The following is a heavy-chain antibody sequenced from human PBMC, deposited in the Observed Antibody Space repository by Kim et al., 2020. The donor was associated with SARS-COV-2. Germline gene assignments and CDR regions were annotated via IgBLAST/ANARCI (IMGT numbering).Heavy chain of an antibody. J-gene: IGHJ4*02. Sequence: ASVKVSCKASGYTFTSYYMHWVRQAPGQGLEWMGIINPSGGSTSYAQKFQGRVTMTRDTSTSTVYMELSSLRSEDTAVYYCAREGRAYGGNSGGFDYWGQGTLVTVSS. V-gene: IGHV1-46*01. CDR2: INPSGGST. CDR1: GYTFTSYY. D-gene: IGHD2-21*02. CDR3: AREGRAYGGNSGGFDY.